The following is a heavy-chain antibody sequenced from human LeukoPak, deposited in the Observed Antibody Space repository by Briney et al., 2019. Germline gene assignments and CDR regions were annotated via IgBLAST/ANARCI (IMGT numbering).Heavy chain of an antibody. CDR3: ARDGSGSYPY. V-gene: IGHV4-39*07. CDR1: GGSISSSSYY. J-gene: IGHJ4*02. D-gene: IGHD1-26*01. Sequence: SETLSLTCTVSGGSISSSSYYWGWIRQPPGRDLEWIASVYYSGFTYYSPSLRSRVTTSVDTSKNQFSLNLSSVTAADTAVYYCARDGSGSYPYWGQGTLITVSS. CDR2: VYYSGFT.